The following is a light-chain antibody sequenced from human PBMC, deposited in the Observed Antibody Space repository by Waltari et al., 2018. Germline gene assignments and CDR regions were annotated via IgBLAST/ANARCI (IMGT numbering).Light chain of an antibody. Sequence: SSELTQDPAVSVALGQTVRFTCQGDSLRTSYASWYQLKPGQAPVLVIYGKDKRPSGSPDRISGYSSGTPSSLTITGAQAEDEADYYCSSRNGRANQVVFAGGTKVTVL. CDR3: SSRNGRANQVV. CDR1: SLRTSY. CDR2: GKD. V-gene: IGLV3-19*01. J-gene: IGLJ3*02.